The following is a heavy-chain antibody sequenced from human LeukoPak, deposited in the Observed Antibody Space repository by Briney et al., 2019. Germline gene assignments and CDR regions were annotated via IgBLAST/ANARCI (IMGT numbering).Heavy chain of an antibody. CDR2: INSDGSNT. CDR1: GFTFSTYW. J-gene: IGHJ2*01. Sequence: GGSLRLSCAASGFTFSTYWMHWVRQAPGKGLVWVSRINSDGSNTNYADSVKGRFTISRDNAKNTLYLQMNSLRAEDTAVYYCASFTLRAGDFDLWGRGTPASVSS. CDR3: ASFTLRAGDFDL. V-gene: IGHV3-74*01. D-gene: IGHD4-17*01.